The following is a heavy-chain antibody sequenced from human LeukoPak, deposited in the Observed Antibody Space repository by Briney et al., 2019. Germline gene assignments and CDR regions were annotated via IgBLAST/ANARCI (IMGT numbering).Heavy chain of an antibody. J-gene: IGHJ4*02. V-gene: IGHV1-2*02. CDR2: INRNSGDT. D-gene: IGHD3-3*01. Sequence: AAVKVSCKASGYTFTGYYLHGVRQAPGQGLEWVGWINRNSGDTNYAQKFQGRVTMTRDTSISTAYMELSRLRSEDTAVYYCAREPGGDFWSDEPPPFDYWGQGTLVTVSS. CDR1: GYTFTGYY. CDR3: AREPGGDFWSDEPPPFDY.